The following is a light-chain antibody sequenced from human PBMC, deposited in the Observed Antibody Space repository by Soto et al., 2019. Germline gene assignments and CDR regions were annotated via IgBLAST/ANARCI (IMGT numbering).Light chain of an antibody. CDR2: GAF. CDR3: QQYHSWPHT. V-gene: IGKV3-15*01. Sequence: ETVLTQSPATLSVSPGERATFSCKASQSVTTNLAWYQQKPGQVPRLLIYGAFTRATGIPARFSGSGSGTEFTLIISSLQSEDFAIYHCQQYHSWPHTFGQGTKVDIK. CDR1: QSVTTN. J-gene: IGKJ2*01.